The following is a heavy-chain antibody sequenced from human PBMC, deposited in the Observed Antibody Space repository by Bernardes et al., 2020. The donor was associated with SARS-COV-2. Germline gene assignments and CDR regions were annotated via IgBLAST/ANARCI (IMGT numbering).Heavy chain of an antibody. CDR2: INPNSGGT. V-gene: IGHV1-2*04. J-gene: IGHJ4*02. Sequence: ASVKVSCKASGYTFTGYYMHWVRQAPGQGLEWMGWINPNSGGTNYAQKFQGWVTMTRDTSISTAYMELSRLRSDDTAVYYCARGLYYDMLTGPVAYWGQGTLVTVSS. CDR3: ARGLYYDMLTGPVAY. CDR1: GYTFTGYY. D-gene: IGHD3-9*01.